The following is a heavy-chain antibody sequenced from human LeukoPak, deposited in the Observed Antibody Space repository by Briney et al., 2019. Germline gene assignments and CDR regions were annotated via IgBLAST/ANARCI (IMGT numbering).Heavy chain of an antibody. D-gene: IGHD1-26*01. J-gene: IGHJ3*02. CDR2: ISGSGGST. CDR1: GFTFSSYA. CDR3: ARAFGSGSYYYAFDI. V-gene: IGHV3-23*01. Sequence: GGSLRLSCAASGFTFSSYAMSWVRQAPGKGLEWVSAISGSGGSTYYADSVKGRFTISRDNAKNSLYLQMNSLRAEDTAVYYCARAFGSGSYYYAFDIWGHGTMVTVSS.